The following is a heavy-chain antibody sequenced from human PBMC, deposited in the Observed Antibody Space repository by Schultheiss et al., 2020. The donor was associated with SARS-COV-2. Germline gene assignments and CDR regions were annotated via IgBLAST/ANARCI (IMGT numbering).Heavy chain of an antibody. D-gene: IGHD6-13*01. CDR3: ARVGLKQQLSY. CDR2: ISGSGGST. Sequence: GGSLRLSCAASGFTFSSYSMNWVRQAPGKGLEWVSAISGSGGSTYYADSVKGRFTISRDNSKNTLYLQMNSLRAEDTAVYYCARVGLKQQLSYWGQGTLVTVSS. V-gene: IGHV3-23*01. J-gene: IGHJ4*02. CDR1: GFTFSSYS.